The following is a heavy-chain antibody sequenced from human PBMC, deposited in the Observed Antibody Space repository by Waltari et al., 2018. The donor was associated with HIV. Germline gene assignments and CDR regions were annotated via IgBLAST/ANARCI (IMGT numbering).Heavy chain of an antibody. V-gene: IGHV4-59*01. CDR2: IYYSGST. D-gene: IGHD3-3*01. J-gene: IGHJ4*02. Sequence: QVQLQESGPGLVKPSETLSLICTVPGGSISSYYWSWIRQAPGKGLEWIGYIYYSGSTNYNPSLKSRVTISVDTSKNQFSLKLNSMTAADTAVYYCARGGLRFPEDYWGQGTLVTVSS. CDR1: GGSISSYY. CDR3: ARGGLRFPEDY.